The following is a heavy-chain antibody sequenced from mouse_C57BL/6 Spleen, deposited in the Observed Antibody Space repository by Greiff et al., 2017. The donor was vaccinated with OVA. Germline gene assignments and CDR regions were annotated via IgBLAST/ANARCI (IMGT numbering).Heavy chain of an antibody. J-gene: IGHJ2*01. CDR2: ISSGSSTI. V-gene: IGHV5-17*01. CDR1: GFTFSDYG. Sequence: VQLQQSGGGLVKPGGSLKLSCAASGFTFSDYGMHWVRQAPEKGLEWVAYISSGSSTIYYADTVQGRFTISRDNAKNTLFLQMTSLRSEDTAMYYCARNYFDYWGQGTTLTVSS. CDR3: ARNYFDY.